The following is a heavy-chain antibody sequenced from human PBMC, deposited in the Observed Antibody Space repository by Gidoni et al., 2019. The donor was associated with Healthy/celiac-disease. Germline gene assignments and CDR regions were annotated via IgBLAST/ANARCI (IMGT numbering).Heavy chain of an antibody. CDR1: GFTFTGPA. D-gene: IGHD4-17*01. CDR3: TKPNYGGNSQTDIVDY. Sequence: EVQLVESGGGLALPGRPLKLPCAASGFTFTGPAMHCVRRASGRGLGWVGRIRSKANSYSTAYAASVKGRFAISGDDSKNTAYLQMNSLKTEGTAVYYCTKPNYGGNSQTDIVDYWGQGTLVTVSS. V-gene: IGHV3-73*02. CDR2: IRSKANSYST. J-gene: IGHJ4*02.